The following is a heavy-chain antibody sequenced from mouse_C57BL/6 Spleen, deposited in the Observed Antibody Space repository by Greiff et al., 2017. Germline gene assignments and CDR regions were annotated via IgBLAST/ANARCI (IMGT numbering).Heavy chain of an antibody. V-gene: IGHV1-64*01. Sequence: QVHVKQPGAELVKPGASVKLSCKASGYTFTSYWMHWVKQRPGQGLEWIGMIHPNSGSTNYNEKFKSKATLTVDKSSSTAYMQLSSLTSEDSAVYYCARKGSMIQYYFDYWGQGTTLTVSS. CDR1: GYTFTSYW. D-gene: IGHD2-3*01. J-gene: IGHJ2*01. CDR3: ARKGSMIQYYFDY. CDR2: IHPNSGST.